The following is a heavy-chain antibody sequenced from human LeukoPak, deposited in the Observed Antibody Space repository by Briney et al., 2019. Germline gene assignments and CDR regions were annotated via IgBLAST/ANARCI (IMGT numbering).Heavy chain of an antibody. CDR1: GFTFDDYG. D-gene: IGHD2-2*02. V-gene: IGHV3-20*04. J-gene: IGHJ3*02. CDR3: ARCSRSSTDCYSAFDI. CDR2: ITNWNGGST. Sequence: PGGSLRLSCEASGFTFDDYGMSWVRQAAGKGLEWVSAITNWNGGSTGYAGSVRGRFTVSRDNAKNSLYLQMNSLRAEDTASYYCARCSRSSTDCYSAFDIWGQGTVVTVSS.